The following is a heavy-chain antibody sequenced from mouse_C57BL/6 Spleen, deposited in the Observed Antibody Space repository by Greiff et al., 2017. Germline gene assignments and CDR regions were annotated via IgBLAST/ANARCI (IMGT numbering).Heavy chain of an antibody. V-gene: IGHV1-26*01. CDR3: ARSGNSFDYFDY. CDR1: GYTFTDYY. CDR2: INPNNGGT. D-gene: IGHD2-1*01. Sequence: EVQLQQSGPELVKPGASVKISCKASGYTFTDYYMNWVKQSHGKSLEWIGDINPNNGGTSYNQKFKGKATLTVDKSSSTAYMKLRSLTSEDSAVYYCARSGNSFDYFDYWGQGTTLTVSS. J-gene: IGHJ2*01.